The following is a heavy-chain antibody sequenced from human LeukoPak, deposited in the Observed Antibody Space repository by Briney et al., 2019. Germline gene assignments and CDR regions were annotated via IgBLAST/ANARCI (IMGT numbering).Heavy chain of an antibody. CDR1: GGSISSYY. J-gene: IGHJ6*03. D-gene: IGHD4-11*01. V-gene: IGHV4-59*01. CDR3: ARGAVNSYYYYYMDV. CDR2: IYYSGST. Sequence: SSETLSLTCTVSGGSISSYYWSWIRQPPGKGLEWIGYIYYSGSTNYNPSLKSRVTISVDTSKNQFSLKLSSVTAADTAVYYCARGAVNSYYYYYMDVWGKGTTVTVSS.